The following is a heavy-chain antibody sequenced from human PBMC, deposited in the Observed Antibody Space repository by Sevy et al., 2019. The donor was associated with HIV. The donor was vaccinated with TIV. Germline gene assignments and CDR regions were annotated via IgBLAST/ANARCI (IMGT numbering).Heavy chain of an antibody. J-gene: IGHJ5*02. CDR3: ARDQGYCSSTSCYTFWFDP. CDR1: GGSVSSGSYY. V-gene: IGHV4-61*01. CDR2: IYYSGST. Sequence: SETLSLTCTVSGGSVSSGSYYWSWIRQPPGKGLEWIGYIYYSGSTNYNPSLKSRVTISVDTSKNQFSLKLSSVTAADTAVYYCARDQGYCSSTSCYTFWFDPWGQGTLVTVSS. D-gene: IGHD2-2*02.